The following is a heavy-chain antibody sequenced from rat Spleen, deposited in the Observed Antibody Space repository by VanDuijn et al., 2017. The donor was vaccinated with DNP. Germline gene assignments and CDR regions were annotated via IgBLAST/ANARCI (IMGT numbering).Heavy chain of an antibody. CDR2: ITNTGDST. CDR3: TRDDNNHDY. D-gene: IGHD1-10*01. J-gene: IGHJ2*01. Sequence: EVQLVESGGGPVQPGRSLKLSCIASGFIFSNYWMTWIRQAPGKGLEWVASITNTGDSTYYPDSVKGRFTISRDNAKSTLYLQMNSLRSEDTATYYCTRDDNNHDYWGQGVMVTVSS. V-gene: IGHV5-31*01. CDR1: GFIFSNYW.